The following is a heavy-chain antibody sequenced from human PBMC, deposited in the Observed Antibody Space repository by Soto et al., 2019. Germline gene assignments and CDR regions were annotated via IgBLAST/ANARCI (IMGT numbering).Heavy chain of an antibody. CDR1: VFFLCTYA. J-gene: IGHJ4*02. V-gene: IGHV3-30-3*01. Sequence: PGGCLRLSCAASVFFLCTYAMHWVRQPPGTGLEWVAVISYDGNTKDYADSVKGRFTISRDNSKNTLYLQMNSLRAEDTAVYYCARATLYCTNGVCYDYFDYWGQGTLVTFSS. D-gene: IGHD2-8*01. CDR3: ARATLYCTNGVCYDYFDY. CDR2: ISYDGNTK.